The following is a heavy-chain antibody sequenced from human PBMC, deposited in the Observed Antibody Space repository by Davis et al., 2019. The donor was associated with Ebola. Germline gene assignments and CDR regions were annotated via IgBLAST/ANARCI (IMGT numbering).Heavy chain of an antibody. CDR1: GYTFTSYA. J-gene: IGHJ5*02. CDR2: INAGNGNT. CDR3: ARDRRGGYDVVGVGLEFDP. Sequence: ASVKVSCKASGYTFTSYAMHWVRQAPGQRLEWMGWINAGNGNTKYSQKFQGRVTITRDTSASTAYMELSSLRSEDTAVYYCARDRRGGYDVVGVGLEFDPWGQGTLVTVSS. V-gene: IGHV1-3*01. D-gene: IGHD5-12*01.